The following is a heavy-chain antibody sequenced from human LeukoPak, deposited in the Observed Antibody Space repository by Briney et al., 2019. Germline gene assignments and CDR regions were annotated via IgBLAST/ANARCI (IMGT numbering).Heavy chain of an antibody. Sequence: PSETLSLTCAASGGSISNTTSYWGRIPQPPGKGLEWIVRIYYSTTTFYNTSLKSRDTISLDTYKNQLSLRLSSVTAADTAVYYCARHGSTDYFDYWGEGTLVTVSS. D-gene: IGHD2-2*03. V-gene: IGHV4-39*01. CDR1: GGSISNTTSY. CDR2: IYYSTTT. J-gene: IGHJ4*02. CDR3: ARHGSTDYFDY.